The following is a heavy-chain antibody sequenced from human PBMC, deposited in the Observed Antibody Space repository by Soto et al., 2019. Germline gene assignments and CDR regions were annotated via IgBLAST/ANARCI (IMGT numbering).Heavy chain of an antibody. CDR1: GCTFSSYA. J-gene: IGHJ6*02. CDR3: ARATMVRGVIITTKDYYYGMDV. CDR2: IIPIFGTA. D-gene: IGHD3-10*01. V-gene: IGHV1-69*13. Sequence: GASVKVSCKASGCTFSSYAISLVRQAPGQGLEWMGGIIPIFGTANYAQKFQGRVTITADESTSTAYMELSSLRSEDTAAYYCARATMVRGVIITTKDYYYGMDVWGQGTTVTVSS.